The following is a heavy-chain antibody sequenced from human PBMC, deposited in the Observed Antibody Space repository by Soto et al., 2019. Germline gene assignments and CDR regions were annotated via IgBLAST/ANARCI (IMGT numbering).Heavy chain of an antibody. V-gene: IGHV3-30-3*01. J-gene: IGHJ2*01. CDR3: AREVGGYSDYVGYFEL. CDR2: ISYDGSNK. D-gene: IGHD4-17*01. CDR1: GFTFSSYA. Sequence: QVQLVESGGGVVQPGRSLRLSCAASGFTFSSYAMDWVRQAPGKGLEWVAVISYDGSNKYYADSVKGRFTISRDNSQNTMYLQMNSLRAEDTAVYYCAREVGGYSDYVGYFELWGRGTLVTVSS.